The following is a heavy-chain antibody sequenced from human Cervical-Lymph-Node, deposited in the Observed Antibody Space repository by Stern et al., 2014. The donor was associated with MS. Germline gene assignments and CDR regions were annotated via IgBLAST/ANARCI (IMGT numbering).Heavy chain of an antibody. V-gene: IGHV3-74*02. J-gene: IGHJ4*02. D-gene: IGHD3-10*01. CDR1: GFTFRDYW. CDR2: TNGDATIT. CDR3: TKDTYGPEDY. Sequence: EVQLVESGGALVQPGGSLRLSCAASGFTFRDYWMHWVRQTPGKGLAWFPLTNGDATITNHADSVRGRFTISRDNARNTLYLQMNSLRAEDTAVYYCTKDTYGPEDYWGQGTSVTVSS.